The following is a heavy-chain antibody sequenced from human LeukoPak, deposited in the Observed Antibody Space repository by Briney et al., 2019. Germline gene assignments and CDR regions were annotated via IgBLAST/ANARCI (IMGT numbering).Heavy chain of an antibody. Sequence: PGGSLRLSCAASGFTFSSYGMHWVRQAPGKGLVWVSRINSDGRSTSSADSVRGRFTISRDNAKNTLNLQMNSLRADDTAVYYCARALGYYGMDVWGQGTTVTVSS. V-gene: IGHV3-74*01. CDR2: INSDGRST. D-gene: IGHD3-16*01. J-gene: IGHJ6*02. CDR3: ARALGYYGMDV. CDR1: GFTFSSYG.